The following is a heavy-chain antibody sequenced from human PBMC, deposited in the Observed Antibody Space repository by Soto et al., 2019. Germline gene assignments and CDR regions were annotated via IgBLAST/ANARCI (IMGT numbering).Heavy chain of an antibody. CDR2: ISYDGSNK. Sequence: QVQLVESGVGVVQPGRSLRLSCAAAGFTSSSYAMHGVRKAPGKGLEWVAVISYDGSNKYYADSVKGRFSISRDNSKNTLYLQMSSLRAEDTAVYYCARAEGGQWLGHFDYWGQGTLVTVSS. V-gene: IGHV3-30-3*01. CDR3: ARAEGGQWLGHFDY. CDR1: GFTSSSYA. J-gene: IGHJ4*02. D-gene: IGHD6-19*01.